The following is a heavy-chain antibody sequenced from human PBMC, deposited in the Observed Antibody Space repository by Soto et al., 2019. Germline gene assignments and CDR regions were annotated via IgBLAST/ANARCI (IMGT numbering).Heavy chain of an antibody. CDR3: VRWPRGVGEYAFDV. CDR1: GFTFSTYW. V-gene: IGHV3-7*01. Sequence: PGGSLRLSCEASGFTFSTYWIAWVRQAPGKGQEWVANTKGDGSEKNYVDSVRGRFTISRDNVENSLFLQMSRLRVEDTAVYYCVRWPRGVGEYAFDVWGRGTLVTVSS. D-gene: IGHD4-17*01. CDR2: TKGDGSEK. J-gene: IGHJ3*01.